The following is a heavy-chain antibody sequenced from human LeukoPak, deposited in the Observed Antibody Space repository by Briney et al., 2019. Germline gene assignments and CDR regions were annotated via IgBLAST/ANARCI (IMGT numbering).Heavy chain of an antibody. J-gene: IGHJ6*03. CDR3: AKVGYYYMDV. CDR2: ISSSGTPK. Sequence: GGSLRLSCGASGFIFSDYYMSWIRQAPGKGLEWISYISSSGTPKYYADSVKGRFTISRDNAKKSLFLQMNSLRAEDTAVYYCAKVGYYYMDVWGKGTTVTISS. V-gene: IGHV3-11*01. CDR1: GFIFSDYY.